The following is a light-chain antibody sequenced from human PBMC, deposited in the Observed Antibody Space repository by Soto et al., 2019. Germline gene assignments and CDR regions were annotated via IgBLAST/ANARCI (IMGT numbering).Light chain of an antibody. J-gene: IGKJ4*01. V-gene: IGKV3-15*01. Sequence: EIVMTQSPATLSVSPGERATLSCRASQSVSSNLAWYQQKPGQAPRLLSYGAYNRATGIPARFSGSGSGTEFTLTISSLQSEDFAGYYCQQYNNWPPLTFGGGTKVEIK. CDR1: QSVSSN. CDR3: QQYNNWPPLT. CDR2: GAY.